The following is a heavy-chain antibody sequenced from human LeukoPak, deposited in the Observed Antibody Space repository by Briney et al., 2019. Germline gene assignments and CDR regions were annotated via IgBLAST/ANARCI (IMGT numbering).Heavy chain of an antibody. Sequence: PGGSLRLSCAASGLTFSRYAMSWVRQAPGKGLEWVSGVSTSGGSTYYADSVKGRFTISRDNSKNTLYLQMNSLRAEDTAVYYCAKVPYDSSGYSDAFDIWGQGTMVTVSS. CDR3: AKVPYDSSGYSDAFDI. J-gene: IGHJ3*02. CDR2: VSTSGGST. D-gene: IGHD3-22*01. V-gene: IGHV3-23*01. CDR1: GLTFSRYA.